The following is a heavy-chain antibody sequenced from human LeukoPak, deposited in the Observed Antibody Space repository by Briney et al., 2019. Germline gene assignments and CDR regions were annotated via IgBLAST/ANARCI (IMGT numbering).Heavy chain of an antibody. D-gene: IGHD2-15*01. CDR2: IYYSGST. J-gene: IGHJ4*02. Sequence: SETLSLTCTVSGGSISSYYWSWLRQPPGKGLEWIGYIYYSGSTNYNPSLKSRVTISVDTSKNQFSLKLSSVTAADTAVYYCARESGGPFDYWGQGTLVTVSS. CDR1: GGSISSYY. CDR3: ARESGGPFDY. V-gene: IGHV4-59*01.